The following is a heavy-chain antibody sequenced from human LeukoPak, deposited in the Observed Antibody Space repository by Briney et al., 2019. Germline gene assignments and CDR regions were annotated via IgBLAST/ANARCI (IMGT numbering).Heavy chain of an antibody. Sequence: PGGSLRLSCEASGFTFHKYTLSWVRQAPGKGLEWVSTIDGPADSTYYAVSVRGRFTISRDNSKNTLYLHLSSPRAEDTAVYYCAKGGLWYSAGMDVWGQGTTVTAPS. V-gene: IGHV3-23*01. D-gene: IGHD4/OR15-4a*01. CDR3: AKGGLWYSAGMDV. J-gene: IGHJ6*02. CDR2: IDGPADST. CDR1: GFTFHKYT.